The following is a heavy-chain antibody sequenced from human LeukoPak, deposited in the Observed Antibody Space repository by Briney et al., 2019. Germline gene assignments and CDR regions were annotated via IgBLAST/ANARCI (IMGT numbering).Heavy chain of an antibody. CDR1: GGTFSSYA. J-gene: IGHJ4*02. CDR3: ASSITPHFYYFDY. D-gene: IGHD2/OR15-2a*01. V-gene: IGHV1-69*13. Sequence: SVKVSCKASGGTFSSYAISWVRQAPGQGLEWMGGIIPIFGTANYAQKFQGRVTITADESTSTAYMELSGLRSEDTAVYYCASSITPHFYYFDYWGQGTLVTVSS. CDR2: IIPIFGTA.